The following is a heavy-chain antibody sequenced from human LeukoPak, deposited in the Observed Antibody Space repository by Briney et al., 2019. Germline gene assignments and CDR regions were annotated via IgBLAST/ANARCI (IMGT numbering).Heavy chain of an antibody. CDR1: GYTFTSYY. D-gene: IGHD3-3*01. Sequence: ASVTVSYKASGYTFTSYYMHWVRQAPGQGLEWMGIINPSGGSTSYAQKFQGRVTMTRDTSTSTVYMELSSLRSEDTAVYYCARDRGRFLEWLLPTGFDYWGQGTLVTVSS. CDR3: ARDRGRFLEWLLPTGFDY. CDR2: INPSGGST. V-gene: IGHV1-46*01. J-gene: IGHJ4*02.